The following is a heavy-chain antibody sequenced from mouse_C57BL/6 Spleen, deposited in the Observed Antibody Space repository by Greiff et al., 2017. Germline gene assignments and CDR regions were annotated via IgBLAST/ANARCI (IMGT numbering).Heavy chain of an antibody. V-gene: IGHV1-54*01. J-gene: IGHJ3*01. D-gene: IGHD2-4*01. CDR3: ARTYDYDGFAD. CDR1: GYAFTNYL. Sequence: QVQLQQSGAELVRPGTSVKVSCKASGYAFTNYLIEWVKQRPGQGLEWIGVINPGSGGTNYNEKFKGKATLTADKSSSTAYMQLSSLTSEDSAVYFCARTYDYDGFADWGQGTLVTVSA. CDR2: INPGSGGT.